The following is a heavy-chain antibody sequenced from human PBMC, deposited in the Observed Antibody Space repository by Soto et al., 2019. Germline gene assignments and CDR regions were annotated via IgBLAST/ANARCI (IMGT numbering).Heavy chain of an antibody. Sequence: PSETLSLTCIVSGDSISSNGHHWGWIRQPPGKGLEWIGSTSYSGNTHYNPSLQSRVTISIDTSKNQLSLKLGSVTAADTAVYYCARLRGLGVVSPYFDYWGQGALVTVSS. V-gene: IGHV4-39*01. CDR2: TSYSGNT. CDR1: GDSISSNGHH. J-gene: IGHJ4*02. CDR3: ARLRGLGVVSPYFDY. D-gene: IGHD3-16*01.